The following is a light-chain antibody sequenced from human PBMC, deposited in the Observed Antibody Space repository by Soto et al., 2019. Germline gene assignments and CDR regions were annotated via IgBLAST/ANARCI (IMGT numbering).Light chain of an antibody. CDR1: QSARTF. J-gene: IGKJ5*01. CDR2: DAS. V-gene: IGKV3-11*01. CDR3: QQRSNWPIT. Sequence: EILLTQSPAALSSSPGERVTISCGASQSARTFLAWYQQKPGRAPRLLIYDASNRATGIPARFSGSGSRTDFTLTISSLEPEDFAVYDGQQRSNWPITFGQGTRLEIK.